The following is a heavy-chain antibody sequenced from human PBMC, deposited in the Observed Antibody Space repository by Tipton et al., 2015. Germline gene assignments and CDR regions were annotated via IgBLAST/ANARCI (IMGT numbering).Heavy chain of an antibody. CDR1: GFTFSTYW. V-gene: IGHV3-7*04. CDR2: IKQDGSEK. J-gene: IGHJ4*02. CDR3: ARGRFGDLPYFDS. D-gene: IGHD3-10*01. Sequence: GSLRLSCAASGFTFSTYWMSWVRQAPGKGLEWVANIKQDGSEKYYVDSVKGRFTISRDNAKNSLYLQMNSLRAEDSAFYYCARGRFGDLPYFDSWGQGTLVTVSS.